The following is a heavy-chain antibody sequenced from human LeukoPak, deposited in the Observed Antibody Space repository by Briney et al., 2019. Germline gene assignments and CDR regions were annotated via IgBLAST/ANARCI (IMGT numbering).Heavy chain of an antibody. V-gene: IGHV3-30*03. CDR1: GFTFSSYG. CDR3: ARAPYYYDSSGLGY. D-gene: IGHD3-22*01. Sequence: GGSLRLSCAASGFTFSSYGMHWVRQAPGKGLEWVAVISYDGSNKYYADSVKGRFIISRDNAKNTVYLQMNSLRAEDTAVYYCARAPYYYDSSGLGYWGQGTLVTVSS. CDR2: ISYDGSNK. J-gene: IGHJ4*02.